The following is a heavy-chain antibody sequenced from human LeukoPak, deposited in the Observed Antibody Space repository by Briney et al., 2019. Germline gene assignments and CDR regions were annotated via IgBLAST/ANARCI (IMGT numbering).Heavy chain of an antibody. CDR2: IYYSGST. Sequence: SETLSLTCTVSGGSIGSYYWSWIRQPPGKGLVWSGYIYYSGSTNYNPSLKSRVTISVDTSKNQFSLKLSSVTAADTAVYYCARARGGDGWYFDLWGRGTLVTVSS. V-gene: IGHV4-59*08. D-gene: IGHD2-21*02. CDR1: GGSIGSYY. J-gene: IGHJ2*01. CDR3: ARARGGDGWYFDL.